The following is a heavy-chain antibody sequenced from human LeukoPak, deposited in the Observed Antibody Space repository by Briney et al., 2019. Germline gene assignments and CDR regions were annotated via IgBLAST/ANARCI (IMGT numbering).Heavy chain of an antibody. CDR1: GFTFSSYG. CDR2: ISYDGSNT. CDR3: AKVVGISWHVPLDY. Sequence: GGSLRLSCAASGFTFSSYGMHWVRQAPGKGLEWMAVISYDGSNTYYADSVKGRFTISRDNSKNTLYLQMNSLRAEDTAVYYCAKVVGISWHVPLDYWGQGTLVTVSS. V-gene: IGHV3-30*18. D-gene: IGHD6-13*01. J-gene: IGHJ4*02.